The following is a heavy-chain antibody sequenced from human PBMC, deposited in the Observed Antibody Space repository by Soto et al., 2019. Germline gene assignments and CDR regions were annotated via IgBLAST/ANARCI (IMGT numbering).Heavy chain of an antibody. V-gene: IGHV3-21*01. CDR3: ATHTANIDAFDI. J-gene: IGHJ3*02. Sequence: PGGSLRLSCAASGFTFSSYSMNWVRQAPGKGLEWVSSISSSSSYIYYADSVKGRFTISRDNAKNSLYLQMNSLRAEDTAVYYCATHTANIDAFDIWGQGTMVTVSS. CDR2: ISSSSSYI. D-gene: IGHD5-18*01. CDR1: GFTFSSYS.